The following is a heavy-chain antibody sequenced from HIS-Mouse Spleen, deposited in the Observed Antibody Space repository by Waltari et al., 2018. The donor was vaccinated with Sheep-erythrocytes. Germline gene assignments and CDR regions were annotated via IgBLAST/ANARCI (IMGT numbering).Heavy chain of an antibody. J-gene: IGHJ4*02. D-gene: IGHD2-2*01. CDR2: TNPKQGGT. Sequence: QVQLVQSGAEVKKPGASVKVSCKASGYTFTGYYMHWVRQAPGQGLGWIGWTNPKQGGTTYGQKFQGRVTMTRDTSISTAYMGLSRLRSDDTAVYYCARDPNRYCSSTSCYGDYWGQGTLVTVSS. CDR3: ARDPNRYCSSTSCYGDY. CDR1: GYTFTGYY. V-gene: IGHV1-2*02.